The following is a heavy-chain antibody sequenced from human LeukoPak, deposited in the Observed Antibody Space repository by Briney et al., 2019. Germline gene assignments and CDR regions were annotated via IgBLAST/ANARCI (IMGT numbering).Heavy chain of an antibody. V-gene: IGHV4-59*01. Sequence: SETLSLTCNVSGDSMRSDFWSWIRKLPGKGLEWIGEVYSDTGSTDYNPSLKSRVTISADTSRNHFSLTLSSVTAADTAVYYCARDRRRYDISTEGDFVADWHYYMDVWGKGTTVTVSS. J-gene: IGHJ6*03. CDR1: GDSMRSDF. CDR3: ARDRRRYDISTEGDFVADWHYYMDV. D-gene: IGHD3-9*01. CDR2: VYSDTGST.